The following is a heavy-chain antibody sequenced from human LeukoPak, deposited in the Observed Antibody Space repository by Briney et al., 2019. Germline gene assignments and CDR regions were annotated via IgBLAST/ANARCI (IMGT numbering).Heavy chain of an antibody. CDR1: GGSISSTTYY. D-gene: IGHD3-22*01. V-gene: IGHV4-39*01. CDR3: ARHKYYYDSSGRRFDY. Sequence: SETLSLTCIVSGGSISSTTYYWGWIRQPPGKRLEWIGSIYYSGNTYYNPSLKSRVTISIDTSKSQFSLKLSSVTAADTAVYYCARHKYYYDSSGRRFDYWGQGTLVTVSS. J-gene: IGHJ4*02. CDR2: IYYSGNT.